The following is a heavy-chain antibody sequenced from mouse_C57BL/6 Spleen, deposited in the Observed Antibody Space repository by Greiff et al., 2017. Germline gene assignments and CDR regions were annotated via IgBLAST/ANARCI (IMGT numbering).Heavy chain of an antibody. CDR2: IYPSDSET. CDR3: ARGRGGGYFDY. V-gene: IGHV1-61*01. J-gene: IGHJ2*01. Sequence: QVQLQQPGAELVRPGSSVKLSCKASGYTFTSYWMDWVKQRPGQGLEWIGNIYPSDSETHYNQKFKDKATLTVDKSSSTAYMQLSSLTSEDSAVYDCARGRGGGYFDYWGQGTTLTVSS. CDR1: GYTFTSYW.